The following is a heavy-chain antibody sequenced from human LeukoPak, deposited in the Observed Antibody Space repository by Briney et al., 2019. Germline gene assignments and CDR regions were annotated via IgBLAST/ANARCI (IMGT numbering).Heavy chain of an antibody. CDR2: IYHSGST. V-gene: IGHV4-39*07. CDR3: ARGGEYYWFDP. Sequence: SETLSLTCIASGGSINSNSYYWGWIRQSPGKGLEWIGEIYHSGSTNYNPSLKSRVTISVDKSKNQFSLKLSSVTAADTAVYYCARGGEYYWFDPWGQGTLVTVSS. J-gene: IGHJ5*02. CDR1: GGSINSNSYY. D-gene: IGHD2/OR15-2a*01.